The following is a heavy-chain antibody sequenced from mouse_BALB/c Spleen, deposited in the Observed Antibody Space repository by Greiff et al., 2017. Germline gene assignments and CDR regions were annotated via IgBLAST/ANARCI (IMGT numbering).Heavy chain of an antibody. CDR3: AREITTVVSDV. Sequence: EVQRVESGPGLVKPSQSLSLTCTVTGYSITSDYAWNWIRQFPGNKLEWMGYISYSGSTSYNPSLKSRISITRDTSKNQFFLQLNSVTTEDTATYYCAREITTVVSDVWGAGTTVTVSS. CDR2: ISYSGST. D-gene: IGHD1-1*01. J-gene: IGHJ1*01. CDR1: GYSITSDYA. V-gene: IGHV3-2*02.